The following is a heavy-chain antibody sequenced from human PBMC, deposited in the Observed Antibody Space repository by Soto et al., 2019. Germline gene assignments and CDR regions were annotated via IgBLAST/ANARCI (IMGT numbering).Heavy chain of an antibody. V-gene: IGHV2-5*01. D-gene: IGHD3-22*01. CDR1: GFSLSAYGVR. CDR2: IHWNDDK. J-gene: IGHJ5*02. CDR3: AHTKDSSGFLTS. Sequence: SGPTLVNPTQTLTLTCSFSGFSLSAYGVRVIWFRQPPGENLEWLALIHWNDDKRYSPYLKSRLTITKDTSKNQVVLTLTNLDPLDTGTYFCAHTKDSSGFLTSWGQGILVTVSS.